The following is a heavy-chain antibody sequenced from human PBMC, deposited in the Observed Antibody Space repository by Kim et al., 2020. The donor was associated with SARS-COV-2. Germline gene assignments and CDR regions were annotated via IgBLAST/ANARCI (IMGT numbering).Heavy chain of an antibody. Sequence: GSTYYADSVKGRFTISRDNSKNTLYLQMNSLRAEDTAVYYCAKGVGWFDPWGQGTLVTVSS. J-gene: IGHJ5*02. CDR2: GST. V-gene: IGHV3-23*01. CDR3: AKGVGWFDP.